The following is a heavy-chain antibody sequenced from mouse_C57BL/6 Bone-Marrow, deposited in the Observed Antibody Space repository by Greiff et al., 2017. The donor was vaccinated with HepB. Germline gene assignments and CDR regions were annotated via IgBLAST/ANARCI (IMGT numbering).Heavy chain of an antibody. V-gene: IGHV6-3*01. CDR2: IRLKSDNYAT. CDR3: TGASSGAFAY. CDR1: GFTFSNYW. J-gene: IGHJ3*01. D-gene: IGHD3-2*02. Sequence: EVQRVESGGGLVQPGGSMKLSCVASGFTFSNYWMNWVRQSPEKGLEWVAQIRLKSDNYATHYAESVKGRFTISRDDSKSSVYLQMNNLRAEDTGIYYCTGASSGAFAYWGQGTLVTVSA.